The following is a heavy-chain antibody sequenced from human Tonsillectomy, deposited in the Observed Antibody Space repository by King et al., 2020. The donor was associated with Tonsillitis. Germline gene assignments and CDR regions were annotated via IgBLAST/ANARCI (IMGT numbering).Heavy chain of an antibody. J-gene: IGHJ3*02. Sequence: QLVQSGAEVKKPGASVKVSCKASGYTFTSYYMHWVRQAPGQGLEWMGIINPSGGSTSYAQKFQGRVTMTRDTSTSTVYMELSSLRSEDTAVYYCTRAKWEREARGNAFDIWGQGTMVTVSS. V-gene: IGHV1-46*03. CDR1: GYTFTSYY. CDR3: TRAKWEREARGNAFDI. CDR2: INPSGGST. D-gene: IGHD1-26*01.